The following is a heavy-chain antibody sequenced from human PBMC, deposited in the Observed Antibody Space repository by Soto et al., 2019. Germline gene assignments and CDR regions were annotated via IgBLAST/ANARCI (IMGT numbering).Heavy chain of an antibody. D-gene: IGHD2-15*01. CDR2: INPSVGST. CDR3: ASARDKDV. V-gene: IGHV1-46*01. J-gene: IGHJ6*01. Sequence: ASVKVSCKASGYSFTTYNLHWVRQAPGQGLEWMGIINPSVGSTTYAQNFQDRVTMTRDTSTTTVYMELSSLRSEDTAVYYCASARDKDVWGQGTTVTVSS. CDR1: GYSFTTYN.